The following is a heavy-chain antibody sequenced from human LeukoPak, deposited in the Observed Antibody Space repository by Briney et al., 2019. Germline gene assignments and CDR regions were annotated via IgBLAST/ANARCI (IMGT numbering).Heavy chain of an antibody. V-gene: IGHV4-34*01. J-gene: IGHJ4*02. CDR1: GGSFSGFY. CDR2: INLRGSP. CDR3: ARGGVDNRLSN. D-gene: IGHD3-16*01. Sequence: PSETLSLTFAVSGGSFSGFYSSWIRQSPGKGLEWIGGINLRGSPSYNPSLRGRVTISVDTSKNQFSLKLNSVTAADTAVYYCARGGVDNRLSNWGQGTLVTVSS.